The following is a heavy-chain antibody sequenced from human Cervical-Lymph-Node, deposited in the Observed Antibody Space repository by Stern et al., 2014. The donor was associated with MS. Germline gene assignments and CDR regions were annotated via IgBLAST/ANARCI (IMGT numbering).Heavy chain of an antibody. Sequence: QVQLVQSGAEVKKPGASVKVSCKASGYTFTSYGISWVRQAPGQGLEWMGVISAYKWNTMHAQKLQGRVTMTTDTSPSTAYMELRSLRSDDTAVDYCARGLLGSENAFDIWGQGTMVTVSS. D-gene: IGHD2-15*01. CDR2: ISAYKWNT. CDR3: ARGLLGSENAFDI. J-gene: IGHJ3*02. CDR1: GYTFTSYG. V-gene: IGHV1-18*01.